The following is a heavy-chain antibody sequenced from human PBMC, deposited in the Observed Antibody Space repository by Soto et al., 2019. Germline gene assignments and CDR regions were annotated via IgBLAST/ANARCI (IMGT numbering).Heavy chain of an antibody. CDR2: ISTSGSTI. J-gene: IGHJ6*02. D-gene: IGHD6-19*01. V-gene: IGHV3-11*01. CDR3: ARDDIAVAGISTYYYYGMDV. Sequence: QVQLVESGGGLVKPGGSLRLSCAASGFTFSDYYMNWIRQAPGKGLEWVSYISTSGSTIYYADSVKGRFTISRDNAKNSLYQQMNSLRAEDTAVYYCARDDIAVAGISTYYYYGMDVWGQGTTVTVSS. CDR1: GFTFSDYY.